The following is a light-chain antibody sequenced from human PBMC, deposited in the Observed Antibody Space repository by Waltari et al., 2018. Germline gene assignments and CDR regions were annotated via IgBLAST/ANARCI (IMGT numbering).Light chain of an antibody. J-gene: IGLJ2*01. V-gene: IGLV2-14*01. CDR1: SSDVGCYNY. CDR2: EVS. Sequence: QSALTQPASVSGSPGQSITISCPGTSSDVGCYNYVSWYQQHPGKAPKLMIYEVSNRPSGVSNRFSGSKSGNTASLTISGLQAEDEADCYCSSYTSSSPVVFGGGTKLTVL. CDR3: SSYTSSSPVV.